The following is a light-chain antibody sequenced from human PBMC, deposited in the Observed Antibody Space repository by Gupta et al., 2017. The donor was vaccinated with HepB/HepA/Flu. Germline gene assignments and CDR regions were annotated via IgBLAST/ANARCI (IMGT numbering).Light chain of an antibody. Sequence: EIVLTQSPGTLSLPPEDRATLSCSASRNVSSNYVAWYQQKPGQAPGLLIYGTSNRATGIPDRFSGSGSGTDFSLAITRLEPEDFAVYYCQQYGSTPFTFGQGTRLEIK. V-gene: IGKV3-20*01. J-gene: IGKJ1*01. CDR1: RNVSSNY. CDR3: QQYGSTPFT. CDR2: GTS.